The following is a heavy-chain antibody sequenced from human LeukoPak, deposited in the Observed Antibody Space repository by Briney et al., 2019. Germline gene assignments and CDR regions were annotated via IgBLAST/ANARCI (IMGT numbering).Heavy chain of an antibody. CDR3: AIFVYAMKYFDS. D-gene: IGHD2-8*01. V-gene: IGHV3-30-3*01. CDR1: GFTFSSYA. CDR2: ISYDGSNK. Sequence: GGSLRLSCAASGFTFSSYAMHWVRQAPGKGLEWVAIISYDGSNKYYADSVQGRFTISRDNAKDTLYLQMNSLRAEDTAVYYCAIFVYAMKYFDSWGQGTLVTVSS. J-gene: IGHJ4*02.